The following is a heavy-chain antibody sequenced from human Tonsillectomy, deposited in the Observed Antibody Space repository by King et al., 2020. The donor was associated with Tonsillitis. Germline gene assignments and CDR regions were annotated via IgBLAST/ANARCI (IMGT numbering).Heavy chain of an antibody. CDR3: ARSPYTSSSGPVDY. Sequence: EVQLVESGGGVVRPGGSLRLSCAASGFTFDDFGMSWVRQAPGKGLEWVSIINWNGAGTGYADSVQGRFTLSRDNAKNSLNLQMNSLRAEDTAMYFCARSPYTSSSGPVDYWGQGTLVTVSS. D-gene: IGHD6-6*01. V-gene: IGHV3-20*04. CDR2: INWNGAGT. J-gene: IGHJ4*02. CDR1: GFTFDDFG.